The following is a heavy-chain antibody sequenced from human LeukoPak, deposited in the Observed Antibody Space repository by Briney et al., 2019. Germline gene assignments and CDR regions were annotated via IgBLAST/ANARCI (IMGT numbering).Heavy chain of an antibody. V-gene: IGHV3-74*01. Sequence: GGSLRLSCAASGFIFSSNWMHWVRQAPGKGLVWVSRINEDGSTTNHADSVKGRFTISRDNAKNTLYMQMNSLRAEDTAVYYCVRDLGGRSGHRGQGTLVTVSS. CDR3: VRDLGGRSGH. J-gene: IGHJ4*02. CDR1: GFIFSSNW. D-gene: IGHD1-26*01. CDR2: INEDGSTT.